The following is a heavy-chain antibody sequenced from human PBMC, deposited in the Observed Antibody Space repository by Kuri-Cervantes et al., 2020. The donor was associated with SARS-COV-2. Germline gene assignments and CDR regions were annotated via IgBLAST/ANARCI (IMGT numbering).Heavy chain of an antibody. CDR2: IKKDGSEK. CDR3: ARDHGGALDS. D-gene: IGHD3-16*01. CDR1: GFSFSMYW. Sequence: GGSLRLSCAASGFSFSMYWMSWVRQAPGKGLEWVANIKKDGSEKYYVDSVKGRFTIPRDNAENSLYLQMNSLGAEDTAVYYCARDHGGALDSWGQGTLVTVSS. J-gene: IGHJ4*02. V-gene: IGHV3-7*01.